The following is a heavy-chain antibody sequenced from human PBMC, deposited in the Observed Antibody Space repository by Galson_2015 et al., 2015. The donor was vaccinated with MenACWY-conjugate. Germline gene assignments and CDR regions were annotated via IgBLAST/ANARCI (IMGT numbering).Heavy chain of an antibody. CDR1: GFTFGGYA. V-gene: IGHV3-49*01. J-gene: IGHJ4*02. CDR2: IRSKAYGGTT. CDR3: TRAYDSSGYYYVDY. D-gene: IGHD3-22*01. Sequence: LRLSCAASGFTFGGYAMSWFRQAPGKGLEWVGFIRSKAYGGTTEYTASVKGRFTISRDDSKSIAYLQMNSLKTEDTAVYYCTRAYDSSGYYYVDYWGQGTLVTVSS.